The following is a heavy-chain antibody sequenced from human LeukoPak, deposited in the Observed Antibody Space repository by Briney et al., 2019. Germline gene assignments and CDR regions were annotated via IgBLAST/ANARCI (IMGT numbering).Heavy chain of an antibody. CDR2: IRYDGSNK. J-gene: IGHJ4*02. V-gene: IGHV3-30*02. CDR1: GLSFSSDW. CDR3: AERALDY. Sequence: GGSLRLSCAAAGLSFSSDWMNWVRQAPGKGLEWVAFIRYDGSNKYYADSVKGRFTISRDNSKNTLYLQMNSLRAEDTAVYYCAERALDYWGQGTLVTVSS.